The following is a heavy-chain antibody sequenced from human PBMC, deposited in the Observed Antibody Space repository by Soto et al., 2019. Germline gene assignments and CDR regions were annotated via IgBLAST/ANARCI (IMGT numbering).Heavy chain of an antibody. J-gene: IGHJ6*02. CDR3: ARGVGYCSSTSCPTYGMDV. D-gene: IGHD2-2*01. CDR2: IGTAGDP. CDR1: GFTFSSYD. Sequence: GGSLRLSCAASGFTFSSYDMRWVRQATGKGLEWVSAIGTAGDPYYPGSVKGRFTISRENAKNSLYLQMNSLRAGDTAVYYCARGVGYCSSTSCPTYGMDVWGQGTTVTVSS. V-gene: IGHV3-13*05.